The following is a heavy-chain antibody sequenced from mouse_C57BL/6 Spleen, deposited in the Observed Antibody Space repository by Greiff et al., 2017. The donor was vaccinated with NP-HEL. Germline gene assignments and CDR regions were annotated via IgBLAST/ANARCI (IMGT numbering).Heavy chain of an antibody. Sequence: VKLMESGPELVKPGASVKISCKASGYAFSSSWMNWVKQRPGKGLEWIGRIYPGDGDTNYNGKFKGKATLTADKSSSTAYMQLSSLTSEDSAVYFCARGEITTVVASYWYFDVWGTGTTVTVSS. D-gene: IGHD1-1*01. J-gene: IGHJ1*03. V-gene: IGHV1-82*01. CDR2: IYPGDGDT. CDR3: ARGEITTVVASYWYFDV. CDR1: GYAFSSSW.